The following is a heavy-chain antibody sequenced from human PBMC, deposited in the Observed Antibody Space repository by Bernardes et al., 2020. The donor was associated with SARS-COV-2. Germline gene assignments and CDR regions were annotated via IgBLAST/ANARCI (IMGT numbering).Heavy chain of an antibody. CDR2: ISGSGGST. D-gene: IGHD6-13*01. J-gene: IGHJ6*02. V-gene: IGHV3-23*01. Sequence: GGSLRLSCAASGFTFSSYAMSWVRQAPGKGLEWVSAISGSGGSTYYADSVKGRFTISRDNSKNTLYLQMNSLRAEDTAVYYCAKFSSSWYDNYYGMDVWGQGTTVTVSS. CDR1: GFTFSSYA. CDR3: AKFSSSWYDNYYGMDV.